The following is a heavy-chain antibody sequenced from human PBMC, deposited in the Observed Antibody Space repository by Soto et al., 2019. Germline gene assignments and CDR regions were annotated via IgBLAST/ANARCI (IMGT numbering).Heavy chain of an antibody. CDR1: GYTFTSYY. V-gene: IGHV1-46*03. Sequence: QVQLVQSGAEVKKPGASVKVSCKASGYTFTSYYMHWVRQAPGQGLEWMGIINPSGGSTSYAQKFQGRSTRTRDTSTSTVYMELSSLRSEDTAVYYCARDLGLGELRTNYYYYYMDVWGKGTTVTVSS. J-gene: IGHJ6*03. D-gene: IGHD3-16*01. CDR2: INPSGGST. CDR3: ARDLGLGELRTNYYYYYMDV.